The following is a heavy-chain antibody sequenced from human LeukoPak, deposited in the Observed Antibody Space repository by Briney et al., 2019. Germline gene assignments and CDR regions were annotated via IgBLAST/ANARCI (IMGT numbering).Heavy chain of an antibody. V-gene: IGHV3-33*01. CDR1: GFTFSSYG. CDR3: ARDPYGMDV. CDR2: IWYDGSNK. J-gene: IGHJ6*02. Sequence: GGSLRLSCAASGFTFSSYGMHWVRQAPGKGLEWVAVIWYDGSNKYYADSVKGRFTISRGNSKNTLYLQMNSLRAEDTAVYYCARDPYGMDVWGQGTTVTVSS.